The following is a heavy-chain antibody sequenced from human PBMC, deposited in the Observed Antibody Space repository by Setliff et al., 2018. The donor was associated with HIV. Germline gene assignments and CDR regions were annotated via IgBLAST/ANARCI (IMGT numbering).Heavy chain of an antibody. CDR2: IYTSGST. CDR3: ASYQHNFTGYYYYYYYMAV. V-gene: IGHV4-61*02. J-gene: IGHJ6*03. D-gene: IGHD3-9*01. CDR1: GGSMSSGSYF. Sequence: SETLSLTCTVSGGSMSSGSYFWSWIRQPAGKGLEWIGRIYTSGSTDYNPSLKSRLTIAVDTPKNQFSLKLSSVTAADTAVYYCASYQHNFTGYYYYYYYMAVWGRGTMVTVSS.